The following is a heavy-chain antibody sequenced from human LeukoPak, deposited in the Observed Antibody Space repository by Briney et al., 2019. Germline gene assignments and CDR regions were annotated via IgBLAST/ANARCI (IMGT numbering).Heavy chain of an antibody. CDR1: GGSISSSSYY. D-gene: IGHD5-18*01. CDR3: ATTPTLIQLWSFFDY. V-gene: IGHV4-39*01. Sequence: SETLSLTCTVSGGSISSSSYYWGWIRQPPGKGLEWIGSIYYSGSTYYNPSLKSRVTISVDTSKNQFSLKLSSVTAADTAVYYCATTPTLIQLWSFFDYWGQGTLVTVSS. CDR2: IYYSGST. J-gene: IGHJ4*02.